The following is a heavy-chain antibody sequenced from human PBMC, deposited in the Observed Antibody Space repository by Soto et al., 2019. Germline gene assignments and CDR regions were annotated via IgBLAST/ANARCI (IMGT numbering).Heavy chain of an antibody. J-gene: IGHJ4*02. CDR3: VRGTNGWRGMDY. D-gene: IGHD2-8*01. CDR2: ITEDGSGT. CDR1: GFTFSSYP. V-gene: IGHV3-74*01. Sequence: GGSLRLSCATSGFTFSSYPIHWVRQAPGKGPVWVSRITEDGSGTTYADSVKGRFTVTRDNAKNTMYLQMSGLGAEDTAVYHCVRGTNGWRGMDYSGQGTLVTVSS.